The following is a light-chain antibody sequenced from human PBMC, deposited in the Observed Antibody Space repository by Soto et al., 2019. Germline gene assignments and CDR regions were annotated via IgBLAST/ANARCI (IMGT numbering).Light chain of an antibody. CDR2: KAS. V-gene: IGKV1-5*03. CDR3: QQYNTYWT. J-gene: IGKJ1*01. Sequence: DIQMTQSPSTLSAFVGDRVTISCRASQSINSWLAWYQQKPGKAPKLLIHKASSLQSGVPSRFSGSGSGTDFTLTISSLQPDDFATYYCQQYNTYWTFGQGTKVDIK. CDR1: QSINSW.